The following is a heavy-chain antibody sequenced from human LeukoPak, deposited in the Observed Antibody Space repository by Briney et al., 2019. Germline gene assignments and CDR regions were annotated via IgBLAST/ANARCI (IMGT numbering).Heavy chain of an antibody. D-gene: IGHD7-27*01. Sequence: SETLSLTCAVSGGSISSSNWWSWVRQPPGKGLEWIGEIYHSGSTNYNPSLKSRVTISVDKSKNQFSLKLSSVTAADTAVYYCARVAHPLTPETGGLDYWGQGTLVTVSS. CDR3: ARVAHPLTPETGGLDY. CDR1: GGSISSSNW. V-gene: IGHV4-4*02. CDR2: IYHSGST. J-gene: IGHJ4*02.